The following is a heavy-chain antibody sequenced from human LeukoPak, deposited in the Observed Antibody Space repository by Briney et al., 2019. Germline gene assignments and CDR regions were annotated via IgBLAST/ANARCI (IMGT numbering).Heavy chain of an antibody. Sequence: GASVKVSCKASGGTFSSYAISWVRQAPGQGLEWMGGIIPIFGTANYAQKFQGRVTITADESTSTAYMELSSLRSEDTAVYHCARAYDSSGYYPDNYYYYGMDVWGQGTTVTVSS. D-gene: IGHD3-22*01. V-gene: IGHV1-69*13. CDR2: IIPIFGTA. J-gene: IGHJ6*02. CDR1: GGTFSSYA. CDR3: ARAYDSSGYYPDNYYYYGMDV.